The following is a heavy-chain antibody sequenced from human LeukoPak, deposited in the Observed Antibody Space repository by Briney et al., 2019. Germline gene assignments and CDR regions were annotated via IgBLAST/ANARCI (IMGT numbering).Heavy chain of an antibody. J-gene: IGHJ4*02. CDR2: INPKNGAT. D-gene: IGHD3-22*01. CDR1: GYNFTTFY. CDR3: ATQGYAQGITTPFDY. V-gene: IGHV1-46*04. Sequence: ASVKVSCKASGYNFTTFYLHWVRQAPGQGLEWMGIINPKNGATSYAQKLQGRATIIRDMSTSTVFMELSSLRSEDAAVYYCATQGYAQGITTPFDYWGQGTLLTVSS.